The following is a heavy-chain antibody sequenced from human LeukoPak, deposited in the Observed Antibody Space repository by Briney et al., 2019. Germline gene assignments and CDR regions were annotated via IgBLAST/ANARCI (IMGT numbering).Heavy chain of an antibody. CDR1: GYTFTSYD. CDR2: MNPNSGTT. V-gene: IGHV1-8*01. J-gene: IGHJ5*02. D-gene: IGHD3-3*01. CDR3: AARITIFGVVRWYWFDP. Sequence: ASVTVSCKASGYTFTSYDINWVRQAGGQGVEWMGWMNPNSGTTGYAQKFQRTVTMTTTTSISTPYMELSSLRSEDTAVYYCAARITIFGVVRWYWFDPWGQGTLVTVSS.